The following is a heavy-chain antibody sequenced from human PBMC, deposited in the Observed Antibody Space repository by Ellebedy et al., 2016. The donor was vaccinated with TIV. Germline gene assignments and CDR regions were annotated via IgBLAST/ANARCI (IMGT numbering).Heavy chain of an antibody. Sequence: ASVKVSCKASGYIFTSYYMHWVRQAPGQGLEWMGIINPSGGSTSYAQKFQGRVTMTRDTSTSTVFMKLSSLSSEDTAVYYCATESIAAASTGSGFDIWGQGTMVTVSS. CDR3: ATESIAAASTGSGFDI. J-gene: IGHJ3*02. V-gene: IGHV1-46*01. CDR1: GYIFTSYY. CDR2: INPSGGST. D-gene: IGHD6-13*01.